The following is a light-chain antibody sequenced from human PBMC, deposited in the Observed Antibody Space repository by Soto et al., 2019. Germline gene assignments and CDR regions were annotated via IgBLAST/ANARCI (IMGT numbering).Light chain of an antibody. CDR3: QQYNSYSWT. J-gene: IGKJ1*01. V-gene: IGKV1-39*01. CDR2: AAS. CDR1: QSISSY. Sequence: DIQMTQSPSSLSASVGDRVTITCRASQSISSYLNWYQQKPGKAPKLLIYAASSLQSGVPSRFSGSGSGTDFTLTISSLQPEDFAIYYCQQYNSYSWTFGQGTKVEMK.